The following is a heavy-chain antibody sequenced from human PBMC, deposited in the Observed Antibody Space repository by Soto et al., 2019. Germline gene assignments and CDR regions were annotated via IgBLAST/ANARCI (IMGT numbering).Heavy chain of an antibody. D-gene: IGHD3-22*01. Sequence: QMQLVQSGPEVKKPGTSVKVSCKASGFTFSSSAVQWVRQARGQRLEWIGWIVVGSDNRNYAHKFPERVTITRDMSTSTAYMELRSLRSEDTAVYYCAADPGYYYDSSGYYYPLHWGQGTLVTVSS. V-gene: IGHV1-58*01. CDR1: GFTFSSSA. CDR2: IVVGSDNR. CDR3: AADPGYYYDSSGYYYPLH. J-gene: IGHJ4*02.